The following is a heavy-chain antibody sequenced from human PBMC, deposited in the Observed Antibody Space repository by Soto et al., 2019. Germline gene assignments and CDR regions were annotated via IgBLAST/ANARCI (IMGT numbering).Heavy chain of an antibody. J-gene: IGHJ4*02. CDR1: GFTFSSYA. CDR2: ISYDGSNK. D-gene: IGHD6-13*01. CDR3: ARDRRGIAAAGTIWY. Sequence: QVQLVESGGGVVQPGRSLRLSCAACGFTFSSYAMHWVRQAPGKGLEWVAVISYDGSNKYYADSVKGRFTISRDNSKNPLYLQMNSLRAEDTAVYYCARDRRGIAAAGTIWYWGQGTLVTVSS. V-gene: IGHV3-30-3*01.